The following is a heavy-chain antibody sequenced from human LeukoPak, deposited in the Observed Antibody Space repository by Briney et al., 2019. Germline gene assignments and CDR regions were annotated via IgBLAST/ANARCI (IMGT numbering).Heavy chain of an antibody. CDR2: IYYSGST. J-gene: IGHJ4*02. Sequence: GSLRLSCAASGFTFSSYSMNWVRQAPGKGLEWIGSIYYSGSTYYNSSLKSRVTISVDTSKNQFSLKLSSVTAADTAVYYCARHTGVVVTAINYWGQGILVTVSS. CDR1: GFTFSSYSMN. CDR3: ARHTGVVVTAINY. D-gene: IGHD2-21*02. V-gene: IGHV4-39*01.